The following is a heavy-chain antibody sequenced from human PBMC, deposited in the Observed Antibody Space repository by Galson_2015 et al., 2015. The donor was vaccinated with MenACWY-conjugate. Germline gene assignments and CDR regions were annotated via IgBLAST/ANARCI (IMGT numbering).Heavy chain of an antibody. Sequence: SLRLSCAASGFTFSTYWMHWVRQAPGKGLVWVSRINSDGRRTSYADSVTGRFTISRDNAKNTLYLQMNSLRAEDTAVYYCARLGGNYRTTSHFDYWGQGTLVTVSS. V-gene: IGHV3-74*01. D-gene: IGHD1-26*01. CDR1: GFTFSTYW. CDR2: INSDGRRT. J-gene: IGHJ4*02. CDR3: ARLGGNYRTTSHFDY.